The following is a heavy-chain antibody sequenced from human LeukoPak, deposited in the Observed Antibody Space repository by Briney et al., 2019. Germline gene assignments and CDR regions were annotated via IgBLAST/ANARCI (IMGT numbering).Heavy chain of an antibody. J-gene: IGHJ4*02. CDR1: GFKLSSYW. CDR2: IYPGDSET. D-gene: IGHD2-21*02. Sequence: GESLKISCKGSGFKLSSYWIGWVRQMPGKGLEWMGIIYPGDSETRYSPSFRGQVTISADTSISTAYLQWSSLKASDTAMYYCAMSCGSDCYSLDYWGQGTLVTVSS. V-gene: IGHV5-51*01. CDR3: AMSCGSDCYSLDY.